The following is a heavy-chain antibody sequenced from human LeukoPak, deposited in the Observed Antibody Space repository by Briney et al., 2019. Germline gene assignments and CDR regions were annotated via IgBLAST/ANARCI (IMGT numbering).Heavy chain of an antibody. CDR2: ISGSGGST. D-gene: IGHD5-18*01. Sequence: GGSLRLSCAASGFTFSSYGMSWVRQAPGKGLEWVSAISGSGGSTYYADSVKGRFTISRDNSKNTLYLQMNSLRAEDTAVYYCAKGTAQLWLEPIDYWGQGTLVTVSS. CDR3: AKGTAQLWLEPIDY. J-gene: IGHJ4*02. V-gene: IGHV3-23*01. CDR1: GFTFSSYG.